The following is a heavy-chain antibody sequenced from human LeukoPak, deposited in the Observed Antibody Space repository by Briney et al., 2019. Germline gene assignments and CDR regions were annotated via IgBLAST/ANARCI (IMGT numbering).Heavy chain of an antibody. CDR2: INPNSGGT. V-gene: IGHV1-2*04. D-gene: IGHD3-10*01. Sequence: ASVKVSCKASGYTFTGYYMHWVRQAPGQGLEWMGWINPNSGGTNYAQKFQGWVTMTRDTSISTAYMELSRLRSDDTAVYYCARDYGSGSYFGIGLDYWGQGILVTVSS. CDR3: ARDYGSGSYFGIGLDY. CDR1: GYTFTGYY. J-gene: IGHJ4*02.